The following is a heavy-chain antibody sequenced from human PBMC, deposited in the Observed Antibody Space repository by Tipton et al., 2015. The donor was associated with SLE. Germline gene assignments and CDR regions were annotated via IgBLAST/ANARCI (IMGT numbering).Heavy chain of an antibody. V-gene: IGHV3-23*03. CDR2: IYSGGTPT. D-gene: IGHD2-21*01. Sequence: TLSLTCTVSGGSISSSSYYWGWIRQPPGKGLEWVSVIYSGGTPTYYADSVKGRFTISRDNSKNTLYLQMNSLRAEDTAVYYCAKMTPSRQYCNGDCYFEYWGQGTLVAVSS. J-gene: IGHJ4*02. CDR1: GGSISSSSYY. CDR3: AKMTPSRQYCNGDCYFEY.